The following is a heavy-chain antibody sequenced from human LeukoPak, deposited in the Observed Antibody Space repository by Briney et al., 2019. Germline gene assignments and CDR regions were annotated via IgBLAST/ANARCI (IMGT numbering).Heavy chain of an antibody. V-gene: IGHV4-59*01. Sequence: PPETLSLTCTVSGGSISSYYWSWIRQPPGKGLEWIGYIYYSGSTNYNPSLKSRVTISVDTSKNQFSLKLSSVTAADTAVYYCARDLEWLVLDYWGQGTLVTVSS. CDR2: IYYSGST. CDR1: GGSISSYY. J-gene: IGHJ4*02. CDR3: ARDLEWLVLDY. D-gene: IGHD6-19*01.